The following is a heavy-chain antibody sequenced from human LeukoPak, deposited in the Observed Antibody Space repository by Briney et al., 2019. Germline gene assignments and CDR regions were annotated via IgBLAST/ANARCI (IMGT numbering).Heavy chain of an antibody. J-gene: IGHJ4*02. D-gene: IGHD3-10*01. Sequence: GESLRISCKGSGYSFTTYWISWVRQMPGKGLEWMGTIDPSDSYTKYSPSFQGLVTLSADKSISTAYLQWSSLVASDTAMYYCARLKYYGSGSYSHDYWGQGTLVTVSS. CDR1: GYSFTTYW. CDR2: IDPSDSYT. CDR3: ARLKYYGSGSYSHDY. V-gene: IGHV5-10-1*01.